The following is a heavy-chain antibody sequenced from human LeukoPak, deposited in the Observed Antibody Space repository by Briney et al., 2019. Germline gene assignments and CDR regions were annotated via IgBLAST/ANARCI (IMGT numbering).Heavy chain of an antibody. Sequence: SETLSLTCTVSGGSISSSYWSWIRQPPGKGLEWIGYIYDSGSTNYNPSLKSRVTISVDTSKNQFSLNLSSVTAADTAVYYCAGGSGWPHFDYWGQGALVTVSS. CDR3: AGGSGWPHFDY. CDR1: GGSISSSY. D-gene: IGHD6-19*01. J-gene: IGHJ4*02. CDR2: IYDSGST. V-gene: IGHV4-59*01.